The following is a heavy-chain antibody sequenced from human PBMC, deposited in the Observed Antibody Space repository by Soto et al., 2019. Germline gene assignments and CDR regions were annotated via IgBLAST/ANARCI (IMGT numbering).Heavy chain of an antibody. CDR2: IIRTNEGGTT. CDR1: EFAFSQAY. J-gene: IGHJ4*02. V-gene: IGHV3-15*01. D-gene: IGHD2-8*02. CDR3: VNEYWYYFNY. Sequence: ESGGGLVEPGGSLTLSYAASEFAFSQAYLAWVRQAPGKGLEWVGHIIRTNEGGTTDYAAPVKGRFTISRDDSKNTLYLRLTSLNTEDTAVYYCVNEYWYYFNYWGQGALVTVSS.